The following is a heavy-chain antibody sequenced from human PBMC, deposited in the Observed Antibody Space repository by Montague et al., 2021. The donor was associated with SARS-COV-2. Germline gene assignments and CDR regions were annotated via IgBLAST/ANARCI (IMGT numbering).Heavy chain of an antibody. J-gene: IGHJ4*02. CDR1: GGSISSSNYY. CDR3: ARQGGDIVVVIAIRGPYYFDY. CDR2: IYYSGST. V-gene: IGHV4-39*01. Sequence: SETLSLTCTVSGGSISSSNYYWGWIRQPPGKGLEWIGTIYYSGSTYYNPSLKSRVIISVDTSKNQFSLKLSSVTAADTAVYYCARQGGDIVVVIAIRGPYYFDYWGQGTLVTVSS. D-gene: IGHD2-21*01.